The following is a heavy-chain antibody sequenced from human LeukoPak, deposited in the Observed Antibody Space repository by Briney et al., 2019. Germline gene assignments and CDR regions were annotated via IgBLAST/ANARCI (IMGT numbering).Heavy chain of an antibody. CDR3: ARAERTGRFDY. CDR2: ISSSGSTI. D-gene: IGHD7-27*01. CDR1: GFTFSSYS. Sequence: GGSLRLSCAASGFTFSSYSMNWVRQAPGKGLEWVSYISSSGSTIYYADSVKGRFTISRDNAKNSLYLQMNSLRAEDTAVYYCARAERTGRFDYWGQGTLVTVSS. V-gene: IGHV3-48*04. J-gene: IGHJ4*02.